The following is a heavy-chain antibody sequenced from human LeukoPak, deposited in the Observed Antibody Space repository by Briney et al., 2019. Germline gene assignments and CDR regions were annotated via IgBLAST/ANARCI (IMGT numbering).Heavy chain of an antibody. V-gene: IGHV5-51*01. CDR1: GYSFNSYW. J-gene: IGHJ4*02. CDR3: ARVDYGDTGHYFDY. D-gene: IGHD4-17*01. CDR2: IYPGDSDT. Sequence: GESLKISWNGSGYSFNSYWIGWVRPIPGKGLGWMGIIYPGDSDTRYSPSFQGQVTISADKSISTAYLQWSSLKASDTAMYYCARVDYGDTGHYFDYWGQGTLVTVSS.